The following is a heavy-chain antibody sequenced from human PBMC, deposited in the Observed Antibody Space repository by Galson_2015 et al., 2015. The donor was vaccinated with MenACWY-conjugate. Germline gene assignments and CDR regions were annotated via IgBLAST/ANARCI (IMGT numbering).Heavy chain of an antibody. Sequence: SVKVSCKASGYTFTNYDITWVRQAPGQGLEWMGWISHYNGNTRFGKKVQGRVSMTTDTSTNTAYMELRSLRSDDTAVYYCARVSLRDSGSNPNWLDPWGQGTLVTVSS. CDR2: ISHYNGNT. CDR3: ARVSLRDSGSNPNWLDP. J-gene: IGHJ5*02. CDR1: GYTFTNYD. D-gene: IGHD3-10*01. V-gene: IGHV1-18*04.